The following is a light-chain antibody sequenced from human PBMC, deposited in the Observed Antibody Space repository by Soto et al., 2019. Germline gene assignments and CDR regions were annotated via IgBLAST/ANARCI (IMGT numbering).Light chain of an antibody. CDR3: QQYYGIPYT. V-gene: IGKV4-1*01. CDR2: WAS. Sequence: DIVMTQSPDSLAVSLGERATINCKSSQSVFYSSNNKNYLAWYQQKPGQPPNLLIYWASTRESGVPDRFSGSGSGTDFTLTISSLQAEDVEVYYCQQYYGIPYTFGQGSKLEIK. J-gene: IGKJ2*01. CDR1: QSVFYSSNNKNY.